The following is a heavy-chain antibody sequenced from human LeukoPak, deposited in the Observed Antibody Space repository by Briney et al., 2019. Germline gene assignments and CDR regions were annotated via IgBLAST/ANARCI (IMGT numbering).Heavy chain of an antibody. Sequence: GESLKISCKGFGYNFANYLIGWVRQMPGKGLEWMGIIYPGDSDTRYSPSFQGQVTISADKSISTAYLQWSSLKASDTAMYYCARLYYYDSSGYNALFDIWGQGTMVTVSS. D-gene: IGHD3-22*01. V-gene: IGHV5-51*01. CDR3: ARLYYYDSSGYNALFDI. CDR1: GYNFANYL. CDR2: IYPGDSDT. J-gene: IGHJ3*02.